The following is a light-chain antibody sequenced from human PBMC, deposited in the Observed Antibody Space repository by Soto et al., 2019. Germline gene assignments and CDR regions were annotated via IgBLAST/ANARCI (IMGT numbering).Light chain of an antibody. Sequence: PGESATLSCRASQSVTRSHLAWYQQKPGQPPRLLIYDISKRVTGTPSRFSGSASGTDFTLTISRLEPEDFAVYYCQQXGTSSPDYTFGQGTKLEIK. CDR1: QSVTRSH. J-gene: IGKJ2*01. CDR3: QQXGTSSPDYT. V-gene: IGKV3-20*01. CDR2: DIS.